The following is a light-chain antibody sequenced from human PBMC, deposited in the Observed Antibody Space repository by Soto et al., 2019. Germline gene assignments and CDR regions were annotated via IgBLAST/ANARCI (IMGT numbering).Light chain of an antibody. CDR3: QQNYNTPIT. Sequence: DFELTQSPSSLSAFVGDIVSICCRASQSISKFLSWYQQRPGTAPKLMIYAASSLESGVPSRFSGSGSGTDCTLTISSLQPEDFATYYCQQNYNTPITFGQGTRLEIK. CDR1: QSISKF. V-gene: IGKV1-39*01. CDR2: AAS. J-gene: IGKJ5*01.